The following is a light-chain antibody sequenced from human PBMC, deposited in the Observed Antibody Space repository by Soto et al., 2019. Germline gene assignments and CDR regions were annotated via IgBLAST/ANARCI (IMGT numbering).Light chain of an antibody. J-gene: IGKJ4*01. CDR3: QQRTNWPPLT. CDR2: DAS. V-gene: IGKV3-11*01. CDR1: QNIASY. Sequence: EIVLTQSPATLSLSPGERATLSCRASQNIASYLAWYQHRAGQAPRLLISDASNRAAGIPDRFTGSGSGTAFTLTISSLEPEDFAIYYCQQRTNWPPLTFGGGTRVEIK.